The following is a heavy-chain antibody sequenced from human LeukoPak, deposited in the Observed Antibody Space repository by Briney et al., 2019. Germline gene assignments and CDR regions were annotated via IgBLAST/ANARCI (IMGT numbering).Heavy chain of an antibody. J-gene: IGHJ4*02. V-gene: IGHV3-9*01. CDR2: ISWNSGSI. Sequence: GRSLRLSCAASGFTFDDYAMHWVRQAPGKGLEWVSGISWNSGSIGYADSVKGRFTISRDNAKNSLYLQMNSLRAEDTAVYYCARGHKLSGSYNGYWGQGTLVTVSS. CDR3: ARGHKLSGSYNGY. CDR1: GFTFDDYA. D-gene: IGHD1-26*01.